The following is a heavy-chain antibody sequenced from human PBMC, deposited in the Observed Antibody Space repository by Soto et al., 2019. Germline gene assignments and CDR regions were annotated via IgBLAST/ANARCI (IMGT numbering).Heavy chain of an antibody. CDR1: GASISSSY. V-gene: IGHV4-59*13. J-gene: IGHJ3*02. D-gene: IGHD3-22*01. CDR2: VYYSWST. Sequence: QVQLQESGPGLVKPSETLSLTCTFSGASISSSYWSWIRQSPGKGLVWIGFVYYSWSTNYKPSLKSRVTISVDTSKNQFSLKLSSVTAADTAVYYCARGYYDSNGQSNTFDIWGQGTMVTVSS. CDR3: ARGYYDSNGQSNTFDI.